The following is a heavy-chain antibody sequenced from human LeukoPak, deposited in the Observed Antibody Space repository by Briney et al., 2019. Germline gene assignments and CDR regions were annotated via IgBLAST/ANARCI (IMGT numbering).Heavy chain of an antibody. CDR1: GGTFSSYA. D-gene: IGHD4-17*01. J-gene: IGHJ4*02. Sequence: SVKVSCKASGGTFSSYAISWVRQAPGQGLEWMGRIIPILGIANYAQRFQGGVTITADKSTSTAYMELSSLRSEDTAVYYCARDYLPHDYGDSMPLDYWGQGTLVTVSS. CDR3: ARDYLPHDYGDSMPLDY. V-gene: IGHV1-69*04. CDR2: IIPILGIA.